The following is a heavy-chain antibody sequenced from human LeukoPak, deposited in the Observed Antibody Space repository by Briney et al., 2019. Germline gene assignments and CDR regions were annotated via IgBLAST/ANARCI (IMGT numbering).Heavy chain of an antibody. D-gene: IGHD3-10*01. Sequence: GGSLRLSCAASEFTFSSYSMNWVRQAPGKGLEWVSYITNSGNSKSYADSVKGRFTISRDNTKNSLYLQMNGLRAEDTAVYYCARYFGDPQGMDVWGQGTTVTVSS. V-gene: IGHV3-48*01. CDR2: ITNSGNSK. J-gene: IGHJ6*02. CDR1: EFTFSSYS. CDR3: ARYFGDPQGMDV.